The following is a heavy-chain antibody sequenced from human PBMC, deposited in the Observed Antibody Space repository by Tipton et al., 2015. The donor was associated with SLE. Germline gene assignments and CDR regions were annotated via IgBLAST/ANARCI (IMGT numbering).Heavy chain of an antibody. CDR2: INHSGTT. Sequence: TLSLTCAVYGGSFSGYFWSWIRQLPDKGLEWIGEINHSGTTNCNPSLKSRVTISVDTSKDQFSLKLSSVTAADTAVYYCARGGSKHYYFWGRQMGPHAFDIWGQETKVTVSS. CDR3: ARGGSKHYYFWGRQMGPHAFDI. V-gene: IGHV4-34*01. J-gene: IGHJ3*02. CDR1: GGSFSGYF. D-gene: IGHD3-3*01.